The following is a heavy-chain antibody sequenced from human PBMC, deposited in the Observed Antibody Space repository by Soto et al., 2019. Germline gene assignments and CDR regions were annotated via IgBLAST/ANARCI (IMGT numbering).Heavy chain of an antibody. Sequence: ASVKVSCKASGYTFTSYAMHWVRQAPGQRLEWMGWINAGNGNTKYSQNFQGRVTFTRDTSASTAYMEVNSLRSEDTAVYYCARGVYSSSGWFDPWGQGTLVTVSS. CDR3: ARGVYSSSGWFDP. V-gene: IGHV1-3*01. D-gene: IGHD6-13*01. J-gene: IGHJ5*02. CDR1: GYTFTSYA. CDR2: INAGNGNT.